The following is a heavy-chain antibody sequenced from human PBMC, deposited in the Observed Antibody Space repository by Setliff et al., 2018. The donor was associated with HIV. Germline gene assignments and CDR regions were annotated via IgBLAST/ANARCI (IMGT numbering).Heavy chain of an antibody. J-gene: IGHJ4*02. Sequence: PSETLSLTCTVSGGSISSSSYYWGWIRQPPGKGLEWIGSIYYSESTSYNPSLKSRVTISVDTSKNQFSLKLGSVTAADTAMYFCARESPDGLDYWGQGTLVTVSS. D-gene: IGHD2-8*01. CDR1: GGSISSSSYY. V-gene: IGHV4-39*07. CDR3: ARESPDGLDY. CDR2: IYYSEST.